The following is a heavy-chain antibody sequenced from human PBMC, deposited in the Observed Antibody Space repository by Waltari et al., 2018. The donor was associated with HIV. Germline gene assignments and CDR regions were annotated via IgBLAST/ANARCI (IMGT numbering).Heavy chain of an antibody. J-gene: IGHJ4*02. CDR1: GYTFTGYD. V-gene: IGHV1-2*02. CDR2: INPNSGGT. D-gene: IGHD6-6*01. Sequence: QVQLVQSGAEVKKPGASVKVSCKASGYTFTGYDMHWVRQAPGQVLGWMGCINPNSGGTNYAQKFQGRVTMTRDTSISTAYRELSRLRSDDTAVYYCAREYSSSSRTGDYWGQGTLVTVSS. CDR3: AREYSSSSRTGDY.